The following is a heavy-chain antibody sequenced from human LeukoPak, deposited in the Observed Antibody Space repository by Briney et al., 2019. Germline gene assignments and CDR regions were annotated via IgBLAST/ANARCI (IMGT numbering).Heavy chain of an antibody. CDR3: AKVSRPNYDILTGYYLESPYYFDY. CDR1: GFTFSSYA. D-gene: IGHD3-9*01. V-gene: IGHV3-23*01. J-gene: IGHJ4*02. CDR2: ISGSGGST. Sequence: PWGSLRLSCAASGFTFSSYAMSWVRQAPGKGLEWVSAISGSGGSTYYADSVKGRFTISRDNSKNTLYLQMNSLRAEDTAVYYCAKVSRPNYDILTGYYLESPYYFDYWGQGTLVTVSS.